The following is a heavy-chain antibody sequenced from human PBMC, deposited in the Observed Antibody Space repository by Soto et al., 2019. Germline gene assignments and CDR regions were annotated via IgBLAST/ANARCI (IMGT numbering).Heavy chain of an antibody. CDR3: AKENYGSGSPSPHYYYYGMDV. V-gene: IGHV3-30*18. CDR2: ISYDGSNK. J-gene: IGHJ6*02. D-gene: IGHD3-10*01. Sequence: GSLRLPCAASGFTFSSYGMHWVRQAPGKGLEWVAVISYDGSNKYYADSVKGRFTISRDNSKNTLYLQMNSLRAEDTAVYYCAKENYGSGSPSPHYYYYGMDVWGQGTTVTVSS. CDR1: GFTFSSYG.